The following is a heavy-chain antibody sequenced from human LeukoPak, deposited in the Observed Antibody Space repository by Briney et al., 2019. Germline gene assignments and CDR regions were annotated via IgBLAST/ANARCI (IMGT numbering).Heavy chain of an antibody. D-gene: IGHD2-2*01. CDR3: ARDPGRLVVVPAARFHAFDI. CDR2: IYHSGST. V-gene: IGHV4-4*02. J-gene: IGHJ3*02. Sequence: PSETLSLTCAVSGGSISSSNWWSWVRQPPGKGLEWIGEIYHSGSTNYNPSLKSRVTISVDKSKNQFSLKLSSVTAADTAAYYCARDPGRLVVVPAARFHAFDIWGQGTMVTVSS. CDR1: GGSISSSNW.